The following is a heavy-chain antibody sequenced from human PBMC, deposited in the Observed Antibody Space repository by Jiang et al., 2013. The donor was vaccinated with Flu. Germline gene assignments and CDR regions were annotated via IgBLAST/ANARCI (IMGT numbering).Heavy chain of an antibody. CDR2: IGGSGDSK. D-gene: IGHD3-10*01. Sequence: EWVSAIGGSGDSKYYADSVKGRFTISRDNSKNTLYLQMNSLRAEDTAVYYCAKALTMVRGVHPYYFDYWGQGNPGHRLL. CDR3: AKALTMVRGVHPYYFDY. V-gene: IGHV3-23*01. J-gene: IGHJ4*02.